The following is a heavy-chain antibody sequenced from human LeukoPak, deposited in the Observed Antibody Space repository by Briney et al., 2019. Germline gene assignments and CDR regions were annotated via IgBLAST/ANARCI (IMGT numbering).Heavy chain of an antibody. CDR2: IYYSGST. CDR1: GGAISSDY. Sequence: SQTLSLTCTVSGGAISSDYWSWIRQPPGKGLGWSGEIYYSGSTNYNPSLKSLVTISVDTCKNQCSLKLSAVSASHTAVYYCAGCIGYSYCYTYYYYGMDVWGQGTTVTVSS. D-gene: IGHD5-18*01. V-gene: IGHV4-59*01. J-gene: IGHJ6*02. CDR3: AGCIGYSYCYTYYYYGMDV.